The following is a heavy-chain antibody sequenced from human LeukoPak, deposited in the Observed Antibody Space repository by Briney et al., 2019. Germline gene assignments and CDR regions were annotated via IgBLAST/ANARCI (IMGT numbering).Heavy chain of an antibody. CDR2: INHSGST. Sequence: SETLSLTCAVYGGSFSGYYWSWIRQPPGKGLEWIGEINHSGSTNYNPSLKSRVTISVDTSKNQFSLKLSSVTAADTAVYYYARMATILSYWYFDLWGRGTLVTVSS. J-gene: IGHJ2*01. CDR1: GGSFSGYY. CDR3: ARMATILSYWYFDL. V-gene: IGHV4-34*01. D-gene: IGHD5-24*01.